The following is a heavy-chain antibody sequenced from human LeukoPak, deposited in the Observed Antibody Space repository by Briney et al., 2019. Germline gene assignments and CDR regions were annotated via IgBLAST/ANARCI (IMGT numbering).Heavy chain of an antibody. Sequence: PGGSLRLSCAASGFTFSNYALSWVRQAPGKGLEWVSSISGTGGSTYYADSVKGRFTISKDISKHTVFLQMNSLRADDTAVYYCAKEGPFYYYDSSGYYIFDFWGQGTLVTVSS. CDR2: ISGTGGST. CDR3: AKEGPFYYYDSSGYYIFDF. D-gene: IGHD3-22*01. J-gene: IGHJ4*02. CDR1: GFTFSNYA. V-gene: IGHV3-23*01.